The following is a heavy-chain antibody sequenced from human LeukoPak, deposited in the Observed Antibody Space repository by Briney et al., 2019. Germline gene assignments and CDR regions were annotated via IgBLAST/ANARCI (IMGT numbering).Heavy chain of an antibody. J-gene: IGHJ4*02. CDR3: TSLFSTIFGVVIMNHDY. CDR2: IRGKTDGGTT. Sequence: KPGGSLRLSCAASGFTFSDYYMSWIRQAPGKGLEWVGRIRGKTDGGTTDYAAPVKGRFTISRDDSKNTLYLQMNTLKTEDTAVYYCTSLFSTIFGVVIMNHDYWGQGTLVTVSS. D-gene: IGHD3-3*01. CDR1: GFTFSDYY. V-gene: IGHV3-15*01.